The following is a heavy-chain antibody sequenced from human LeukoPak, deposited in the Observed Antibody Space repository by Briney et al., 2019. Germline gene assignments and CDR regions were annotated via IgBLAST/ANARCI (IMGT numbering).Heavy chain of an antibody. V-gene: IGHV3-23*05. D-gene: IGHD3-22*01. Sequence: PGGSLRLSCEASGFTFSAYAMTWVRQAPGQGLEWVSSIGSDNKPHYSESVKGRFTISRDNSKNTVFLQLNSLRAEDTAVYYCARYHYDSSGYPYYFDYWGQGTLVTVSS. CDR2: IGSDNKP. CDR3: ARYHYDSSGYPYYFDY. J-gene: IGHJ4*02. CDR1: GFTFSAYA.